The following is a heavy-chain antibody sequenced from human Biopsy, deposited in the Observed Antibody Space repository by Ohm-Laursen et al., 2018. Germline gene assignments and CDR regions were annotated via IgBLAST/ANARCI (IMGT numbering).Heavy chain of an antibody. CDR3: AAYYYDSSGYFYAFHY. V-gene: IGHV4-59*08. CDR1: GVSISSYF. CDR2: VSYGGNT. Sequence: SETLSLTCTVSGVSISSYFWSWIRQPLGKGLEWIGYVSYGGNTKYNPSLKSRVIISADTSKNQFSLKLSSVTAADTAMYYCAAYYYDSSGYFYAFHYWGQGTLVTVSS. D-gene: IGHD3-22*01. J-gene: IGHJ4*02.